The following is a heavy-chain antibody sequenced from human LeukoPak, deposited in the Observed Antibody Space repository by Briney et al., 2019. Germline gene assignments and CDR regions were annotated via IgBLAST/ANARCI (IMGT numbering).Heavy chain of an antibody. V-gene: IGHV1-24*01. D-gene: IGHD6-19*01. CDR2: FDPEDGET. CDR3: ATDQQWLVTGPLCGVDV. CDR1: GYTLTELS. Sequence: ASVKVSCKVSGYTLTELSMHWVRQAPGKGLEWMGGFDPEDGETIYAQKFQGRVTMTEDTSTDTAYMELSSLRSEDTAVYYCATDQQWLVTGPLCGVDVWGQGTTVTVSS. J-gene: IGHJ6*02.